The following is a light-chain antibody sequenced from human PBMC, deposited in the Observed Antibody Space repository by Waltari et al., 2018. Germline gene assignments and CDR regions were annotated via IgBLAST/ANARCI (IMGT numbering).Light chain of an antibody. V-gene: IGLV4-69*01. J-gene: IGLJ3*02. CDR1: SGHSSNI. CDR3: ETGGHGTWV. CDR2: VNSDGSY. Sequence: QLVLTQSPSASASLGASVKLTCTLSSGHSSNIIAWLQQRPERCPRYLMKVNSDGSYSKGDDIPDRFSGSSSGAERYLTISSLQSEDEADYYCETGGHGTWVFGGGTKLTVL.